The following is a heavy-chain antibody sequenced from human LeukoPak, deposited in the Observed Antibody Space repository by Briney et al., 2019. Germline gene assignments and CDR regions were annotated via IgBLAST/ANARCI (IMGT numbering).Heavy chain of an antibody. CDR3: ATMHRRDGQGIDY. CDR2: ICAYNGNT. CDR1: GYTFTSYG. V-gene: IGHV1-18*01. Sequence: ASVKVSCKASGYTFTSYGISWVRQAPGQGLEWMGWICAYNGNTNYAQKPQGRVTVTTDTSTSTAYMELRSLRSDDTAVYYCATMHRRDGQGIDYWGQGTLVTVSS. J-gene: IGHJ4*02. D-gene: IGHD5-24*01.